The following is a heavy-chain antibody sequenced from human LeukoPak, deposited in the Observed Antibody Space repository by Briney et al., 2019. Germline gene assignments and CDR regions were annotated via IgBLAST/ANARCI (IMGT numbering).Heavy chain of an antibody. CDR3: AREDGTMVRGVIIPFDY. CDR1: GYTFTSYA. J-gene: IGHJ4*02. D-gene: IGHD3-10*01. Sequence: ASVKVSCKASGYTFTSYAMHWVRQAPGQRLEWMGWINAGNGNTNYSQKFQGRVTITRDTSASTAYMELSSLRSEGTAVYYCAREDGTMVRGVIIPFDYWGQGTLVTVSS. CDR2: INAGNGNT. V-gene: IGHV1-3*01.